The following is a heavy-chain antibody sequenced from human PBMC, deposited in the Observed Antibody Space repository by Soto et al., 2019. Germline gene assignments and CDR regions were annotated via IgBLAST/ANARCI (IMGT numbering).Heavy chain of an antibody. J-gene: IGHJ3*01. D-gene: IGHD5-12*01. Sequence: EVQLVESGGGLVQPGGSLRLSCAASGFIFSPYDMTWVRQAPGKGLEWISYISSSSSTIYYADSVKGRFTISRDNAKNSLYLQMNSMRAEDTAVYYCARIVAAFYCWGRGTMVTVST. CDR2: ISSSSSTI. CDR3: ARIVAAFYC. CDR1: GFIFSPYD. V-gene: IGHV3-48*01.